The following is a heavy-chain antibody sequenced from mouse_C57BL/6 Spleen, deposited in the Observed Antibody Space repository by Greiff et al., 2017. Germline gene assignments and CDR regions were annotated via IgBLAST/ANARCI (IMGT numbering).Heavy chain of an antibody. CDR1: GYTFTDYY. V-gene: IGHV1-26*01. CDR3: ARQSNYGAWFAY. J-gene: IGHJ3*01. D-gene: IGHD2-5*01. CDR2: INPNNGGT. Sequence: EVQLQQSGPELVKPGASVKISCKASGYTFTDYYMNWVKQSHGKSLEWIGDINPNNGGTSYNQKFKGKATLTVDKSSSTAYMELRSLTSEDSAVYYCARQSNYGAWFAYWGQGTLVTVSA.